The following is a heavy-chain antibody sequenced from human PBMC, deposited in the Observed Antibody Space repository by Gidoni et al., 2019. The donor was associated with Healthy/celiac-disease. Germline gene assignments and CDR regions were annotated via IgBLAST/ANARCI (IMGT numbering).Heavy chain of an antibody. CDR3: ARDSRWGTTLDY. J-gene: IGHJ4*02. V-gene: IGHV3-33*01. D-gene: IGHD7-27*01. CDR2: IWYDGSNK. CDR1: GFPFSSYG. Sequence: QVQLVESGGGVVQPGRSLRLSCAASGFPFSSYGMHWVRQAPGKGLEWVAVIWYDGSNKYYADSVKGRFTISRDNSKNTLYLQMNSLRAEDTAVYYCARDSRWGTTLDYWGQGTLVTVSS.